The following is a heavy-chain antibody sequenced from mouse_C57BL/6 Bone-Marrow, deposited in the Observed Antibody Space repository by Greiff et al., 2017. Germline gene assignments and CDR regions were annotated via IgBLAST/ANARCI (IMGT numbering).Heavy chain of an antibody. D-gene: IGHD1-1*01. CDR3: TTFYYYGSSPYVDY. J-gene: IGHJ2*01. CDR2: IDPENGDT. CDR1: GFNIKDDY. V-gene: IGHV14-4*01. Sequence: EVQLQQSGAELVRPGASVKLSCTASGFNIKDDYMHWVKQRPEQGLEWIGWIDPENGDTEYASKFQGKATITADTSSNTAYLQLSSLTSEDTAVYYCTTFYYYGSSPYVDYWGQGTTLTVSS.